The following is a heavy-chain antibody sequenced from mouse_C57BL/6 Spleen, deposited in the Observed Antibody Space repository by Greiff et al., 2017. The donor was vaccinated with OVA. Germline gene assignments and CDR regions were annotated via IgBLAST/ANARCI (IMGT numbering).Heavy chain of an antibody. CDR2: INPNYGTT. V-gene: IGHV1-39*01. CDR3: ARFDYDGAHYAMDY. J-gene: IGHJ4*01. Sequence: EVKLQESGPELVKPGASVKISCKASGYSFTDYNMNWVKQSNGKSLEWIGVINPNYGTTSYNQKFKGKATLTVDQSSSTAYMQLNSLTSEDSAVYYCARFDYDGAHYAMDYWGQGTSVTVSS. CDR1: GYSFTDYN. D-gene: IGHD2-4*01.